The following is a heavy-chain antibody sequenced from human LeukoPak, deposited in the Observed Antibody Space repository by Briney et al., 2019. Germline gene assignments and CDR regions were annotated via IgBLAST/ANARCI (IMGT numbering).Heavy chain of an antibody. CDR2: ISAYNGNT. CDR1: GYTFTSYG. V-gene: IGHV1-18*01. D-gene: IGHD3-10*01. J-gene: IGHJ4*02. Sequence: GASVKVSCKASGYTFTSYGISWVRQAPGQGLEWMGWISAYNGNTNYAQKLQGRVTMTTDTSTSTAYMELRSQRSDDTAVYYCARDPHGYGSGIIDYWGQGTLVTVSS. CDR3: ARDPHGYGSGIIDY.